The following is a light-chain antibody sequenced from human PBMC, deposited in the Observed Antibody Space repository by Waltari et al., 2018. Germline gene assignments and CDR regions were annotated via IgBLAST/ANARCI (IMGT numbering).Light chain of an antibody. CDR2: STT. CDR3: QSADSSGSVV. V-gene: IGLV7-43*01. CDR1: AGAVTSGNY. Sequence: QTVVTQEPSLTVSPGGAVTLTCASSAGAVTSGNYPNWIQQKPGQVPRSLIHSTTNRHSWTPSRFSGSLLGGKAALTLSGVQPEDEAEYYCQSADSSGSVVFGGGTKLTVL. J-gene: IGLJ2*01.